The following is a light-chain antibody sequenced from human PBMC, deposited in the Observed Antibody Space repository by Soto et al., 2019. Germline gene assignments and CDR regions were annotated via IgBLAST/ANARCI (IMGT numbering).Light chain of an antibody. J-gene: IGKJ2*01. CDR2: LGS. V-gene: IGKV2-28*01. Sequence: DLVMTQSPLTLPVTPGEPASISCRSSQSLLHRNGYNYLDWYLQKPGQSPQLLIYLGSNRASGVPDRFSGSGSCTDFTLKISRVQAEDVGVYYCMQGLQSFYTFGQGTKLEIK. CDR1: QSLLHRNGYNY. CDR3: MQGLQSFYT.